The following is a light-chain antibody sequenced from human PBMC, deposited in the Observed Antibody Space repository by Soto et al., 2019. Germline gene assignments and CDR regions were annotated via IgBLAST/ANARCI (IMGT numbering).Light chain of an antibody. CDR1: SGHSSYA. V-gene: IGLV4-69*01. CDR2: LNSDGSH. Sequence: QSVLTQSPSASASLGASVKLTCTLSSGHSSYAIAWHQQQPEKGPRYLMKLNSDGSHSKGDGIPDRFSGSSSGAERYLTISSLQSEDEADYYCQTWGTGIPVFGGGIKLTVL. CDR3: QTWGTGIPV. J-gene: IGLJ3*02.